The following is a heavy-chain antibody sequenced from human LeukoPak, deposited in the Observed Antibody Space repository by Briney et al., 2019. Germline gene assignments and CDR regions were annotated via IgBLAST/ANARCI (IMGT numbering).Heavy chain of an antibody. CDR1: GDSVSSNSAA. D-gene: IGHD2-15*01. V-gene: IGHV6-1*01. CDR2: TYYRSKWYN. J-gene: IGHJ4*02. Sequence: SQTLSLTCAISGDSVSSNSAAWNWIRQSPSRGLEWLGRTYYRSKWYNEYAVSVKSRIIINPDTSKNQFSLKLSSVTAADTTVYYCARRPVRYCSGGSCYPRSYFDYWGQGTLVTVSS. CDR3: ARRPVRYCSGGSCYPRSYFDY.